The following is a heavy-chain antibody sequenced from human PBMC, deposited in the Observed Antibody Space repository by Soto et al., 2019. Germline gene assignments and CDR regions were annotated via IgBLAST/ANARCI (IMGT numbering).Heavy chain of an antibody. J-gene: IGHJ4*02. CDR3: AREPSGIDS. CDR2: IKHDGSEK. V-gene: IGHV3-7*01. CDR1: GFTFSRYG. D-gene: IGHD1-26*01. Sequence: PGGSLRLSCAASGFTFSRYGMSWVRQAPGKGLEWVANIKHDGSEKYYVDSVKGRFTISRDNAKNSLFLQMNSLRVEDTAVYYCAREPSGIDSWGQGTLVTVSS.